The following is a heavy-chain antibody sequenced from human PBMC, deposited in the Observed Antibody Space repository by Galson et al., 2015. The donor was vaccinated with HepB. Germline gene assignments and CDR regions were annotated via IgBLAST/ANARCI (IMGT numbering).Heavy chain of an antibody. J-gene: IGHJ5*02. Sequence: SLRLSCAVSGFTFSSYSMNWVRQAPGKGLEWVSSISSSSGYIYYAESVKGRFTISRDDANDSLYLQMNSLRAEDTSVYYCARSPSGAVAGMNWFDPWGQGTLVTVSS. CDR3: ARSPSGAVAGMNWFDP. CDR1: GFTFSSYS. V-gene: IGHV3-21*01. D-gene: IGHD6-19*01. CDR2: ISSSSGYI.